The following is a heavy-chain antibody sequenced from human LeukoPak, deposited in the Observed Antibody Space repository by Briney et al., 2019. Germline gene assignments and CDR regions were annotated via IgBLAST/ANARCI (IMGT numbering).Heavy chain of an antibody. J-gene: IGHJ4*02. Sequence: SETLSLTCTVSGGSISSYYWSWIRQPPGKGLEWIGYIYYSGSTNYNPSLKSRVTMSVDTSKNQFSLKLSSVTAADTAVYYCASTMGYGERPFDYWGQGTLVTVSS. V-gene: IGHV4-59*12. CDR3: ASTMGYGERPFDY. CDR1: GGSISSYY. D-gene: IGHD1-1*01. CDR2: IYYSGST.